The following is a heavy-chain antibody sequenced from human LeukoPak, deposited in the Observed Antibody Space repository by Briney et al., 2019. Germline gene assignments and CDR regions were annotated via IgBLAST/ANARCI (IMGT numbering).Heavy chain of an antibody. V-gene: IGHV3-7*01. CDR2: IKQDGSDK. Sequence: TGGSLRLSCVASGFTFSNYWMGWVRQAPGKGLEWVANIKQDGSDKYYVDTVKGRFTISRDNAKNSPSLQMDSLRAEDTAVYYCARWTGSSSSFFDHWGQGTLVTVSS. CDR1: GFTFSNYW. D-gene: IGHD6-6*01. J-gene: IGHJ4*02. CDR3: ARWTGSSSSFFDH.